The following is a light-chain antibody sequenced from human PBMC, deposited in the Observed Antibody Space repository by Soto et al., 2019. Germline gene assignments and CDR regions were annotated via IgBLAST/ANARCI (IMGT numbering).Light chain of an antibody. V-gene: IGKV1-5*03. J-gene: IGKJ4*01. CDR1: QSISSW. CDR3: QQYNSYPLT. CDR2: KAS. Sequence: DIQMTQSPSTLSASVGGRFTITCRASQSISSWLAWYQQKPGKAPKLLIYKASSLESGVPSRFSGSGSGTEFTLTISSLQPDDFATYYCQQYNSYPLTFGGGTKVDIK.